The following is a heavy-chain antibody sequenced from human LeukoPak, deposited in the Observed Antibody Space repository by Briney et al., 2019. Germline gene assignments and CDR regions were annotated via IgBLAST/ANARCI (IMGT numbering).Heavy chain of an antibody. V-gene: IGHV3-23*01. Sequence: GGSLRLSCAASGFTFSSYGMSWVRQAPGKGLEWVSAISGSGGSAYYADSVKGRFTISRDNSKNTLYLQMNSLRAEDTAVYYCARAIAAAAGDYFDYWGQGTLVTVSS. J-gene: IGHJ4*02. CDR2: ISGSGGSA. CDR1: GFTFSSYG. D-gene: IGHD6-13*01. CDR3: ARAIAAAAGDYFDY.